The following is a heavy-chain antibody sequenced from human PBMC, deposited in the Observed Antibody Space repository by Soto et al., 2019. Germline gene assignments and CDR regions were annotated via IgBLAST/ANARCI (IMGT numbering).Heavy chain of an antibody. CDR3: AREVVPAAIYYYYYGMDV. Sequence: PGGSLRLSCAASGFTFSSYGMHWVRQAPGKGLEWVAVIWYDGSNKYYADSVKGRFTISRDNSKNTLYLQMNSLRAEDTAVYYCAREVVPAAIYYYYYGMDVWGQGTTVTVSS. V-gene: IGHV3-33*01. CDR2: IWYDGSNK. D-gene: IGHD2-2*02. CDR1: GFTFSSYG. J-gene: IGHJ6*02.